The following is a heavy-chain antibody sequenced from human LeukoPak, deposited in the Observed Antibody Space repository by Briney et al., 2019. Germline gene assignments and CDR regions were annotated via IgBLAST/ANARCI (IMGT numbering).Heavy chain of an antibody. CDR3: ARRLSTRSYYLDD. V-gene: IGHV4-59*08. J-gene: IGHJ4*02. CDR2: ICYSGST. D-gene: IGHD2/OR15-2a*01. CDR1: GGSISNYC. Sequence: SETLSLTCSVFGGSISNYCWSWIRQPPGKGLEWIGYICYSGSTNYNPSLQSRVTISVVTSKNQFSLKLSSVTAADTAVYYCARRLSTRSYYLDDWGQGTLVTVSS.